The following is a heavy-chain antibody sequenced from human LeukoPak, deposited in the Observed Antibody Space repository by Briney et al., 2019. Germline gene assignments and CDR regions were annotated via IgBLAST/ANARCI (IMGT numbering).Heavy chain of an antibody. V-gene: IGHV3-23*01. Sequence: PGGSLRLSCAASGFTFSSYAMSWVRQAPGKGLEWVSAISGSGGSTYYADSVKGRFTISRDNSKNTLYLQMNSLRAEDTAVYYCASYSSSWLMYYFDYWGQGTLVTVSS. CDR1: GFTFSSYA. J-gene: IGHJ4*02. D-gene: IGHD6-13*01. CDR2: ISGSGGST. CDR3: ASYSSSWLMYYFDY.